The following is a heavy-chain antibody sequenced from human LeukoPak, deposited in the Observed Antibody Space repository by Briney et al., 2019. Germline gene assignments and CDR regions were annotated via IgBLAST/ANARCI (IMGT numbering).Heavy chain of an antibody. V-gene: IGHV4-4*09. J-gene: IGHJ4*02. Sequence: SETLSLTCTVSSVSISSYHWRWVRQPPGKGLEWLGYILTSGTTNYNPSLKSRRTISVDTSKNQFTLKLSSVAAADTAVYYCARLRVSGSYLYYFDCWGQGSMVTVSS. CDR2: ILTSGTT. CDR1: SVSISSYH. CDR3: ARLRVSGSYLYYFDC. D-gene: IGHD1-26*01.